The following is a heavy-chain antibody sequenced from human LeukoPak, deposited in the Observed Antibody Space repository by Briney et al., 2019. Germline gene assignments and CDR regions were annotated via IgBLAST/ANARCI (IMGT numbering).Heavy chain of an antibody. CDR3: AKDIAAAGDY. Sequence: PGGSLRLSCAASGFTVSNNYMSWVRQAPGKGLEWVSVIYSGGSTYYADSVKGRFTISRDNSKNTVFLQMNSLRVEDTAIYYCAKDIAAAGDYWGQGTLVTVSS. CDR2: IYSGGST. D-gene: IGHD6-13*01. V-gene: IGHV3-66*01. J-gene: IGHJ4*02. CDR1: GFTVSNNY.